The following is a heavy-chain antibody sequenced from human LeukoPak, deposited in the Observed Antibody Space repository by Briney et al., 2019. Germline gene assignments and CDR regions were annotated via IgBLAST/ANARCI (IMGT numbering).Heavy chain of an antibody. J-gene: IGHJ4*02. CDR1: GYTFTGYY. V-gene: IGHV1-46*01. Sequence: GASVKVSCKASGYTFTGYYMHWVRQAPGQGLEWMGIFNPSGGSTNYAQKFQGRVTMTGDTSTSTVYMELTSLTSDDTAVYYCARGHSGSYLIFGDYWGQGTLVTVSS. CDR3: ARGHSGSYLIFGDY. CDR2: FNPSGGST. D-gene: IGHD1-26*01.